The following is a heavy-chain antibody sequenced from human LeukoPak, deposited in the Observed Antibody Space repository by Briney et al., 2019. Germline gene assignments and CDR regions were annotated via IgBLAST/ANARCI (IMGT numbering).Heavy chain of an antibody. CDR3: ATHPQSAGYHWFDP. V-gene: IGHV3-7*01. Sequence: PGGSRELSCAASGLFFNTNWISWVRRAPGKGLEWVANINTDASVTHYVDSVKGRFTISRDNGKNSVYLQMNSLRAEDSAVYFCATHPQSAGYHWFDPRGQGTLVTVAS. CDR1: GLFFNTNW. CDR2: INTDASVT. D-gene: IGHD6-13*01. J-gene: IGHJ5*02.